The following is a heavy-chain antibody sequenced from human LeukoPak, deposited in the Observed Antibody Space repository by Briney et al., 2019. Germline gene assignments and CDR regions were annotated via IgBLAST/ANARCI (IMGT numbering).Heavy chain of an antibody. J-gene: IGHJ4*02. V-gene: IGHV3-23*01. CDR2: MSGSGDTT. D-gene: IGHD3-22*01. Sequence: GGSLRLSCAASGFDFNDFAMTWVRQAPGKGLEWVSSMSGSGDTTQYAPSVKGRFTISRDNAKKTLYLEMNSLRVEDTAIYYCAKDHVGIAMIVVVLDSWGQGTLVTVSS. CDR3: AKDHVGIAMIVVVLDS. CDR1: GFDFNDFA.